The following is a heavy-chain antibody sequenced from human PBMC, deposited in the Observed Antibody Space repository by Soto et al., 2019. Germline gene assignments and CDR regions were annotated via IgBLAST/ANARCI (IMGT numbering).Heavy chain of an antibody. J-gene: IGHJ4*02. D-gene: IGHD1-1*01. CDR2: ISYDGSNK. CDR1: GFTFSSYG. V-gene: IGHV3-30*18. Sequence: QVQLVESGGGVVQPGRSLRLSCAASGFTFSSYGMHWVRQAPGKGLEWVAVISYDGSNKYYADSVKGRFTISRDNSKNTPYLQMNSLRAEDTAVYYCAKAERLLVGVEDYWGQGTLVTVSS. CDR3: AKAERLLVGVEDY.